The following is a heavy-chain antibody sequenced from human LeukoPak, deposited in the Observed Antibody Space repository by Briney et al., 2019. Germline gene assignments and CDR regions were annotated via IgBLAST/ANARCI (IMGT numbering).Heavy chain of an antibody. CDR2: IYPGDSDT. Sequence: GESLKISCKGSGYSFTSYWIGWVRQMPGKGLEWMGIIYPGDSDTRYSPSFQGQVTISADKSISTAYLQWSSLKASVTAMYYCARYQGIISRETYFDLWGRGTLVTVSS. D-gene: IGHD2-15*01. V-gene: IGHV5-51*01. CDR1: GYSFTSYW. CDR3: ARYQGIISRETYFDL. J-gene: IGHJ2*01.